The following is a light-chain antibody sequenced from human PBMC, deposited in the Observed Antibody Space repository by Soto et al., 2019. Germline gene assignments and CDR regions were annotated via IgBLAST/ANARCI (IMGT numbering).Light chain of an antibody. J-gene: IGKJ2*01. CDR2: SAS. CDR3: QQSHSTPYT. Sequence: IQLTQSPSSLSVSIGVRVTINCRASQGLSSYLNWYRQKPGKAPELLIYSASTLQTGVPSGFSGSGSETDFTLTISSLQSEDLATYYCQQSHSTPYTFGQGTKLEL. CDR1: QGLSSY. V-gene: IGKV1-39*01.